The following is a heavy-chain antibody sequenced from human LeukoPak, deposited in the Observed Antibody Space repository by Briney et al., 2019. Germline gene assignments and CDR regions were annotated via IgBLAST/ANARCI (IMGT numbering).Heavy chain of an antibody. V-gene: IGHV4-61*02. D-gene: IGHD6-13*01. Sequence: PSETLSLTCTVSGGSISSGSYYWSWIRQPAGKGLEWIGRIYTSGSTNYNPSLKSRVTISVDTSKNQFSLKLSSVTAADTAVCYCARQTIAAAGSGWFDPWGQGTLVTVSS. CDR1: GGSISSGSYY. CDR2: IYTSGST. J-gene: IGHJ5*02. CDR3: ARQTIAAAGSGWFDP.